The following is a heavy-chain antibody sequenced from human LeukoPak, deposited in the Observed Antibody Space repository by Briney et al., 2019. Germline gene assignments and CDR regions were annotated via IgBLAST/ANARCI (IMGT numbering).Heavy chain of an antibody. D-gene: IGHD3-9*01. Sequence: GGSLRLSCAASGFTFSSYGMSWVRQAPGKGLEWVANIKQDGSEKYYVDSVKGRFTISRDNAKNSLYLQMNSLRAEDTAVYYCARLGFLTGYYNDAFDIWGQGTMVTVSS. V-gene: IGHV3-7*03. CDR3: ARLGFLTGYYNDAFDI. J-gene: IGHJ3*02. CDR2: IKQDGSEK. CDR1: GFTFSSYG.